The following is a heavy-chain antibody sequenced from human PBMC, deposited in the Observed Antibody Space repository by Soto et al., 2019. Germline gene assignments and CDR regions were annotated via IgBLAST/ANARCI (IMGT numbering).Heavy chain of an antibody. CDR3: ARVGGINWFDP. CDR2: IYYSGST. Sequence: SETLSLTCSVSGGSISRSSFFWVWIRQPPGKGLEWIGNIYYSGSTNYNPALKSRVTVSVDTSKNQFSLKLSSVTAADTAVYYCARVGGINWFDPWGQGTLVTVSS. V-gene: IGHV4-39*07. CDR1: GGSISRSSFF. J-gene: IGHJ5*02. D-gene: IGHD1-20*01.